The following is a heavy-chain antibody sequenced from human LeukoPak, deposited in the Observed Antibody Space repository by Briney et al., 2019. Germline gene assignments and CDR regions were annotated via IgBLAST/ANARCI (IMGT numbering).Heavy chain of an antibody. CDR2: INHSGST. CDR3: ARADWDTAMIDY. J-gene: IGHJ4*02. CDR1: GGSFSGYY. D-gene: IGHD5-18*01. Sequence: SETLSLTCAVYGGSFSGYYWSWIRQPPGKGLEWIGEINHSGSTNYNPSLKSRVTISVDTSKNQFSLKLSSVTAADTAVYYCARADWDTAMIDYWGQGTLVTVSS. V-gene: IGHV4-34*01.